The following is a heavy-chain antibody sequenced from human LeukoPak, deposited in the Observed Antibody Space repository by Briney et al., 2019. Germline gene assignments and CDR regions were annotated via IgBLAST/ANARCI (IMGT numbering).Heavy chain of an antibody. J-gene: IGHJ3*02. CDR1: GGSISSYY. Sequence: SETLSLTCTVSGGSISSYYWSWIRQPPGKGLEWIGYIYYSGSTNYNPSLKSRVTISVDTSKNQFSLKLSSVTAADTAVYYCARDREGAFDIWGQGTMVTVSS. CDR3: ARDREGAFDI. V-gene: IGHV4-59*01. CDR2: IYYSGST.